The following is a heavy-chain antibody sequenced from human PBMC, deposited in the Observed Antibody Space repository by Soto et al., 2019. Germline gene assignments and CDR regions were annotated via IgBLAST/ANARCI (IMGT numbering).Heavy chain of an antibody. J-gene: IGHJ3*02. V-gene: IGHV3-74*01. Sequence: GGSLRLSCAASGFTFSSYAMHWVRQAPGKGPVWVSRINSDGSITTYADSVKGRFTISRDNAKKTLYLQMNSLTAADTAVYYCARDLENCGGECSSAFDIWGQGTMVTV. D-gene: IGHD2-21*01. CDR2: INSDGSIT. CDR1: GFTFSSYA. CDR3: ARDLENCGGECSSAFDI.